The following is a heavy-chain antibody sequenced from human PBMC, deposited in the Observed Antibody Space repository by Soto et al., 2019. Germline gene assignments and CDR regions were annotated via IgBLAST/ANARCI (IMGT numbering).Heavy chain of an antibody. V-gene: IGHV3-30*18. CDR3: AKDTYQLAYCGGDCGGY. CDR1: GFTFSSYG. D-gene: IGHD2-21*02. Sequence: PGGSLRLSCAASGFTFSSYGMHWVRQAPGKGLEWVAVISYDGSNKYYADSVKGRFTISRDNSKNTLYLQMNSLRAEDTAVYYCAKDTYQLAYCGGDCGGYWGQGTLVTVSS. J-gene: IGHJ4*02. CDR2: ISYDGSNK.